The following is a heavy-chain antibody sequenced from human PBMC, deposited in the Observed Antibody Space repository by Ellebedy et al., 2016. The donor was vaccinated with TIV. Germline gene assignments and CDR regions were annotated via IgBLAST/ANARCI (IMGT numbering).Heavy chain of an antibody. CDR2: IYYSGST. D-gene: IGHD2-8*01. CDR3: ARKVSRGGYYYYGMDV. V-gene: IGHV4-59*08. CDR1: GGSISPYY. Sequence: MPSETLSLTCTVSGGSISPYYWSWIRQPPGKGLEWIGYIYYSGSTNYNPSLKSRVTISVDTSKNQFSLKLSSVTAADTAVYYCARKVSRGGYYYYGMDVWGQGTTVTV. J-gene: IGHJ6*02.